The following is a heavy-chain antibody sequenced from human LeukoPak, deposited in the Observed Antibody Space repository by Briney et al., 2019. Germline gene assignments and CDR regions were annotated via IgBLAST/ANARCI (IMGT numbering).Heavy chain of an antibody. Sequence: ASVKVSCKASGYTFTSYAMHWVRQAPGQRLEWMGWINAGSGNTKYSQKFQGRVTITRDTSASTAYMELSSLRSEDTAVYYCATNHITMVRGVPSPYYYGMDVWGKGTTVTVSS. D-gene: IGHD3-10*01. CDR3: ATNHITMVRGVPSPYYYGMDV. J-gene: IGHJ6*04. CDR1: GYTFTSYA. V-gene: IGHV1-3*01. CDR2: INAGSGNT.